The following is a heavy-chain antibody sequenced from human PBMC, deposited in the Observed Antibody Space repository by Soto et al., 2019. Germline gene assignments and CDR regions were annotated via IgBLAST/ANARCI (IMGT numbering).Heavy chain of an antibody. V-gene: IGHV3-74*01. CDR3: ARVVTQYSGSYRTIDY. CDR1: GFSFSSYW. Sequence: EVQLVESGGGLVQPGGSLRLSCAASGFSFSSYWMHWVRQAPGKGLVWVSRINSDGSSTSYADSVKGRFTISRDNAKNTLYLQMNSLRGEDTAVYYCARVVTQYSGSYRTIDYWGQGTLVTVSS. CDR2: INSDGSST. D-gene: IGHD1-26*01. J-gene: IGHJ4*02.